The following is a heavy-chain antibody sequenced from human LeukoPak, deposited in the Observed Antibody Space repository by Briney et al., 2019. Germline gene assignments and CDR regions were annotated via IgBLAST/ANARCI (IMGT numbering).Heavy chain of an antibody. Sequence: PGGSLRLSCAASGFTFSSYAMSWVRQAPGKGLEWVSAISGSGGSTYYADSVKGRFTISRDNAKNSLYLQMNSLRAEDTAVYYCATGRYGGNPVPPGYWGQGTLVTVSS. D-gene: IGHD4-23*01. CDR2: ISGSGGST. J-gene: IGHJ4*02. CDR1: GFTFSSYA. CDR3: ATGRYGGNPVPPGY. V-gene: IGHV3-23*01.